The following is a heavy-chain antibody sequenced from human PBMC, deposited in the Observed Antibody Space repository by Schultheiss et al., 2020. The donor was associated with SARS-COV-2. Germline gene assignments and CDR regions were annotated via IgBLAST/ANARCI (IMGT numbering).Heavy chain of an antibody. Sequence: SETLSLTCTVSGGSISSYYWSWIRQPPGKGLEWIGYIYYSGSTNYNPSLKSRVTISVDTSKNQFSLKLSSVTAADTAVYYCARDGDVVVPAAMRGGWFDPWGQGTLVTVSS. CDR3: ARDGDVVVPAAMRGGWFDP. V-gene: IGHV4-59*12. J-gene: IGHJ5*02. CDR1: GGSISSYY. CDR2: IYYSGST. D-gene: IGHD2-2*01.